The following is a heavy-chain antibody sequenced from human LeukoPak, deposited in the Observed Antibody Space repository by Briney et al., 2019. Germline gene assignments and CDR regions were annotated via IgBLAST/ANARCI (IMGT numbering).Heavy chain of an antibody. J-gene: IGHJ6*02. Sequence: GASVKVSCKASGDTFSSYAISWVRQAPGQGLEWMGRIIPILGIANYAQKFQGRVTITADKSTSTAYMELSSLRPEDTAVYYCAGIAVAGTGVSYYYYYYGMDVWGQGTTVTVSS. CDR1: GDTFSSYA. CDR2: IIPILGIA. V-gene: IGHV1-69*04. CDR3: AGIAVAGTGVSYYYYYYGMDV. D-gene: IGHD6-19*01.